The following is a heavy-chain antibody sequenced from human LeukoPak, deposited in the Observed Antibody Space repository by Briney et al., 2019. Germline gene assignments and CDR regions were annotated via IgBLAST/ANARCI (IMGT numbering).Heavy chain of an antibody. CDR2: IYYSGST. CDR3: ARRLLLWFGEFDY. J-gene: IGHJ4*02. CDR1: GSSISSSSYY. D-gene: IGHD3-10*01. V-gene: IGHV4-39*07. Sequence: SETLSLTCTVSGSSISSSSYYWGWIRQPPGKGLEWIGSIYYSGSTYYNPSLKSRVTISVDTSKNQFSLKLSSVTAADTAVYYCARRLLLWFGEFDYWGQGTLVTVSS.